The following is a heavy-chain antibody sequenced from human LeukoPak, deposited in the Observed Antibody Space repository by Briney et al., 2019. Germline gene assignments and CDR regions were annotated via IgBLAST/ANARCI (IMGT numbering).Heavy chain of an antibody. CDR1: GGSISSYS. D-gene: IGHD3-10*01. CDR3: ARARGARFGELYGFDY. V-gene: IGHV4-59*01. CDR2: VYYSGTT. J-gene: IGHJ4*02. Sequence: PSETLSLTCTVSGGSISSYSWSWIRQPPGKRLEWIGYVYYSGTTNYNPSLKSRVTISVDTSKNQFSLKLSSVTAADTAVYYCARARGARFGELYGFDYWGQGTLVTVSS.